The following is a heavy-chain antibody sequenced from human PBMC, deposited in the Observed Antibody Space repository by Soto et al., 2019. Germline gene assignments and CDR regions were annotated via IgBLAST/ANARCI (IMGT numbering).Heavy chain of an antibody. D-gene: IGHD2-8*02. CDR1: GFHFSRHG. CDR2: IWSDGSKE. J-gene: IGHJ6*02. Sequence: LRLSCAASGFHFSRHGVHWVRQATGRGLEWVAVIWSDGSKEYYADSVKGRFTISRDNSKNTVSLQMNSLRSEDTAVYYFARDQVCPGSGLEVWGHGTTVSVSS. V-gene: IGHV3-33*01. CDR3: ARDQVCPGSGLEV.